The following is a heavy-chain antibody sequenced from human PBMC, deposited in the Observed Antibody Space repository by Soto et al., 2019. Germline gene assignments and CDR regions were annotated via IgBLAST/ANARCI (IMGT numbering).Heavy chain of an antibody. D-gene: IGHD3-10*01. V-gene: IGHV4-30-2*05. CDR1: GGSISSGGYS. Sequence: SETLSLTCAVSGGSISSGGYSWSWIRQPPGKGLEWIGYIYHSGSTYYNPSLKSRVTISVDTSKNQFSLKLSSVTAADTAVYYCARTSEFSFDYWGQGTLVTSPQ. J-gene: IGHJ4*02. CDR3: ARTSEFSFDY. CDR2: IYHSGST.